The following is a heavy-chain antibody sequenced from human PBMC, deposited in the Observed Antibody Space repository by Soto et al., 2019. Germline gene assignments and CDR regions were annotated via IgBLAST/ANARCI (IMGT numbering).Heavy chain of an antibody. Sequence: ETLSLTCIVSGCSITITIDYWGWIRQSPGKGLEWIGNIYYDVSTFYNPSLKSRVTISVDTSKRQFSLRVSSVTAAATAVYYCAGGGSASWRNWFDSWCPGTLVTISS. D-gene: IGHD2-2*01. CDR2: IYYDVST. CDR3: AGGGSASWRNWFDS. CDR1: GCSITITIDY. J-gene: IGHJ5*01. V-gene: IGHV4-39*01.